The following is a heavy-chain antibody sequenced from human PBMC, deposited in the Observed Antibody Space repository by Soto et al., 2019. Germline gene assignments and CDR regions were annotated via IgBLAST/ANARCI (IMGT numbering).Heavy chain of an antibody. J-gene: IGHJ6*01. V-gene: IGHV1-69*13. CDR3: ESVNGSVYSPAYFDV. Sequence: SSVKVSCKASGGTFSSYAISWVRQAPGQGLEWMGGILPIFGTANYAQKFQGRVTITADEFTSTAYMALSSLRSEATAVYYCESVNGSVYSPAYFDVWGQGTTVTVSS. CDR2: ILPIFGTA. D-gene: IGHD2-8*01. CDR1: GGTFSSYA.